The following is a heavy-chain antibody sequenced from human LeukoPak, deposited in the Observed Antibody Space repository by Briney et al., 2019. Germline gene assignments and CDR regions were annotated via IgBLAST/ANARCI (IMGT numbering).Heavy chain of an antibody. CDR1: GFTFSSYA. D-gene: IGHD3-10*01. J-gene: IGHJ4*02. Sequence: QTGGSLRLSCAASGFTFSSYAMSWVRQAPGKGLEWVSAISGSGGSTYYADSVKGRFTISRDNSKNTLYLQMNSLRAEDTAVYYCAKSLYGFTMVRGVLDYWGQGTLVTVSS. V-gene: IGHV3-23*01. CDR2: ISGSGGST. CDR3: AKSLYGFTMVRGVLDY.